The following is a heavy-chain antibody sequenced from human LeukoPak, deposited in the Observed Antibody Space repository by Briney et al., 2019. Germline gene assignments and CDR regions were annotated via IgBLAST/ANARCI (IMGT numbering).Heavy chain of an antibody. CDR2: IKQDGSEK. D-gene: IGHD6-13*01. Sequence: QPGGSLRLSCVVSGFNFDNFAMHWVRQPLGKGLEWVANIKQDGSEKYYVDSVKGRFTISRDNAKNSLYLQMNSLRAEDTALYYCAKDIFTGIAAAGAIDYWGQGTLVTVSS. V-gene: IGHV3-7*03. CDR1: GFNFDNFA. CDR3: AKDIFTGIAAAGAIDY. J-gene: IGHJ4*02.